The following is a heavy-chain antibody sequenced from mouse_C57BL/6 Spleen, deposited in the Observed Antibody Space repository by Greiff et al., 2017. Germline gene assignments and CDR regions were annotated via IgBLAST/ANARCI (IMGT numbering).Heavy chain of an antibody. CDR3: ARDYCGSSYGYFDV. CDR2: ISYDGSN. J-gene: IGHJ1*03. D-gene: IGHD1-1*01. CDR1: GYSITSGYY. V-gene: IGHV3-6*01. Sequence: EVKLQESGPGLVKPSQSLSLTCSVTGYSITSGYYWNWIRQFPGNKLEWMGYISYDGSNNYNPSLKNRISITRDKSKNQFFLKLHSLTTEDTATYYCARDYCGSSYGYFDVWGTGTTVTVSS.